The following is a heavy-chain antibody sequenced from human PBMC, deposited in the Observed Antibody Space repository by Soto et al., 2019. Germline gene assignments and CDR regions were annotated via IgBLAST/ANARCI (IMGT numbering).Heavy chain of an antibody. V-gene: IGHV1-69*13. Sequence: SVKVSCKASGGTFSSYAISWVRQAPGQGLEWMGGIIPIFGTANYAQKFQGRVTITADESTSTAYMELSSLRSEDTAVYYCAAGVLWFGERYYYGMDVWGQGTTVTVSS. CDR2: IIPIFGTA. D-gene: IGHD3-10*01. J-gene: IGHJ6*02. CDR1: GGTFSSYA. CDR3: AAGVLWFGERYYYGMDV.